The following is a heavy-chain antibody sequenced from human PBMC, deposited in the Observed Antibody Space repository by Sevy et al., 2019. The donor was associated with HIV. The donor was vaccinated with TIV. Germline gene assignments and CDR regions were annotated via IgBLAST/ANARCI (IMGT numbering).Heavy chain of an antibody. J-gene: IGHJ6*02. CDR1: GFILSDYY. CDR2: ISGNDDTI. Sequence: GVSLRLSCAASGFILSDYYMTWVRQAPGKGLEWVSYISGNDDTIYYADSVKGRFTISRDNTKNSLYLQMNSLRAEDTAVYYCARDHVKDGDLGDYYYYAMDVWGQGTTVTVSS. D-gene: IGHD4-17*01. V-gene: IGHV3-11*01. CDR3: ARDHVKDGDLGDYYYYAMDV.